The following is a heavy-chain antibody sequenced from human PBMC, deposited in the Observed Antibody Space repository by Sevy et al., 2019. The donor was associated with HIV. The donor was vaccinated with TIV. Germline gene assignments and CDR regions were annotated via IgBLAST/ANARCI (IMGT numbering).Heavy chain of an antibody. CDR2: MSPDSGDT. D-gene: IGHD6-13*01. V-gene: IGHV1-8*01. CDR1: GYTFTDYD. CDR3: AREGSDSSSWEFDF. Sequence: ASVKVSCKTSGYTFTDYDINWVRQATGQGLEWLGWMSPDSGDTGSAQNFQGRITMTKNTSISTAYMELSGLRSDDTVVYYCAREGSDSSSWEFDFWGQGTLVTVSS. J-gene: IGHJ4*02.